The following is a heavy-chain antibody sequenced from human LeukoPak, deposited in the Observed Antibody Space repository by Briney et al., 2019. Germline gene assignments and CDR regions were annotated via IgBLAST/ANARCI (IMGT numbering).Heavy chain of an antibody. V-gene: IGHV1-69*13. CDR1: GGTFSSYA. CDR3: ARLGSIAALLGWFDP. J-gene: IGHJ5*02. Sequence: ASVKVSCKASGGTFSSYAISWVRQAPEQALEGLGGIIPIFGTANYAQKFQGRVTITADESTSTAYMELSSLRSEDTAVYYCARLGSIAALLGWFDPWGQGTLVTVSS. D-gene: IGHD6-6*01. CDR2: IIPIFGTA.